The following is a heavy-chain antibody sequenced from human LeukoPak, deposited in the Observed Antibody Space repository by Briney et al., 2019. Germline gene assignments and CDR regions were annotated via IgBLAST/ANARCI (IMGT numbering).Heavy chain of an antibody. CDR3: AKLTTGWSFDF. J-gene: IGHJ4*02. Sequence: GESLKISCKGSGYPFNNYWIGWVRQMPGKGLEWMGTIYPDDSDVRYSPSSQGQVTMSADKSITTAYLQWSSLKASDTALYYCAKLTTGWSFDFWGQGTLVTVSS. V-gene: IGHV5-51*01. D-gene: IGHD6-19*01. CDR1: GYPFNNYW. CDR2: IYPDDSDV.